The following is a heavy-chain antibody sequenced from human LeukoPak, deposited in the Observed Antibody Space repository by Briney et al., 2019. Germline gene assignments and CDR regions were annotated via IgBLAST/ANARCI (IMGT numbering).Heavy chain of an antibody. CDR3: ARDTYHYDSSGYFLLYYFDY. CDR2: IKQDGSEK. J-gene: IGHJ4*02. D-gene: IGHD3-22*01. CDR1: GFTFSSYW. Sequence: GGSLRLSCAASGFTFSSYWMSWVRQAPGKGLEWVANIKQDGSEKYYVDSVKGRFTISRDNAKNSLYLQMNSLRAEDTAVYYCARDTYHYDSSGYFLLYYFDYWGQGTLVTVSS. V-gene: IGHV3-7*01.